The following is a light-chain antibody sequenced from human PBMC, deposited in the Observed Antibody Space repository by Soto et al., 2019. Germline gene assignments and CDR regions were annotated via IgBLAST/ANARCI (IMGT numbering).Light chain of an antibody. J-gene: IGLJ3*02. V-gene: IGLV2-14*01. CDR3: SSYTLSGGV. CDR1: GSDVGNYNY. Sequence: QSALTQPASVSGSPGQSITISGTGTGSDVGNYNYVSWYQHHPGKAPKLMIYEVSRRPSGVSNRFSGSKSGSTASLTISGLRPEDEADYYCSSYTLSGGVFGGGTKLTVL. CDR2: EVS.